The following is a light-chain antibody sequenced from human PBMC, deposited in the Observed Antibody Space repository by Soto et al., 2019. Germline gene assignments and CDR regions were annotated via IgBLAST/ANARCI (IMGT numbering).Light chain of an antibody. CDR1: YNL. CDR2: EVN. CDR3: CSYVTNRRV. J-gene: IGLJ3*02. V-gene: IGLV2-23*02. Sequence: QSVLTQPASVSGSPGQSITISCSGTYNLVSWYQQHPGKAPKLIIFEVNKRPSGVSYRFSGSKSGNTASLTISALQAEDEADYFCCSYVTNRRVCGGGTQLTVL.